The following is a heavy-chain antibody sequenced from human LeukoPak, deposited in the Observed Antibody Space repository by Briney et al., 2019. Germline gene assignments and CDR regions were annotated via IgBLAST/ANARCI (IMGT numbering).Heavy chain of an antibody. CDR1: GFTFSSYW. Sequence: GGSLRLSCAASGFTFSSYWMSWVRQAPGKGLEWVANLNQDGNEKYYVDSMKGRFTISRDNAKNSLYLQMNSLRAEDTAVYYCAREAVADAFDIWGQGTMVTVSS. V-gene: IGHV3-7*01. J-gene: IGHJ3*02. CDR3: AREAVADAFDI. D-gene: IGHD6-19*01. CDR2: LNQDGNEK.